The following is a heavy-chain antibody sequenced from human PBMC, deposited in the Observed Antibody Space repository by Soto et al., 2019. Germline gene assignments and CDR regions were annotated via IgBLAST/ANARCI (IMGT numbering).Heavy chain of an antibody. D-gene: IGHD2-2*01. V-gene: IGHV3-21*01. J-gene: IGHJ6*02. Sequence: GGSLRLSCAASGFTFSSYSMNWVRQAPGKGLEWVSSISSSSSYIYYADSVKGRFTISRDNAKNSLYLQMNSLRAEDTAVYYCARDHGIVVVPAAMPYYYYGMDVWGQGTTVTVSS. CDR3: ARDHGIVVVPAAMPYYYYGMDV. CDR1: GFTFSSYS. CDR2: ISSSSSYI.